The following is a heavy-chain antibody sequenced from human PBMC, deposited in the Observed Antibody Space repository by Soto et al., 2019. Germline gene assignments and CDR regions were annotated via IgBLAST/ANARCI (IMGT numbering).Heavy chain of an antibody. CDR2: MNPNSGNT. V-gene: IGHV1-8*01. D-gene: IGHD6-13*01. CDR1: GYTFTSYD. J-gene: IGHJ5*02. CDR3: ARSAAAGTGWFDP. Sequence: QVQLVQSGAEVKKPGASVKVSCKASGYTFTSYDINWVRQATGQGLEWMGWMNPNSGNTGYAQKLQGRVTMNRNTSMSTAYMELSSLRSEDTAVYYSARSAAAGTGWFDPWGQGTLVTVSS.